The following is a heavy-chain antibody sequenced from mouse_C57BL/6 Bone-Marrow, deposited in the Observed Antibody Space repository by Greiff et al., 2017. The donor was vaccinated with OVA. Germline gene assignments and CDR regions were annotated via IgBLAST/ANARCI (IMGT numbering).Heavy chain of an antibody. CDR3: TARYGNYPYCYFDV. V-gene: IGHV14-4*01. J-gene: IGHJ1*03. CDR2: IDPDNGGT. CDR1: GFNIKDDY. D-gene: IGHD2-1*01. Sequence: VQLQQSGAELVRPGASVKLSCTASGFNIKDDYMHWVKQRPEQGLEWIGWIDPDNGGTEYASKFQGKATITGDKSSSTAYLQLSSLTSEDTAVYYCTARYGNYPYCYFDVWGTGTTVTVSS.